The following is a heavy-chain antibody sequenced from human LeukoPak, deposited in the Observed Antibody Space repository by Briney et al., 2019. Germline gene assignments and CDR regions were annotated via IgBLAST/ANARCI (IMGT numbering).Heavy chain of an antibody. CDR2: IYHSGST. V-gene: IGHV4-38-2*02. D-gene: IGHD3-10*01. CDR3: ARDNYYGSGALGY. Sequence: SETLSLTCTVSGYSISSGYYWGWIRQPPGKGLEWIGSIYHSGSTYYNPSLKSRVTISVDTSKNQFSLQLSSVTAADTAVYYCARDNYYGSGALGYWGQGTLVTVSS. CDR1: GYSISSGYY. J-gene: IGHJ4*02.